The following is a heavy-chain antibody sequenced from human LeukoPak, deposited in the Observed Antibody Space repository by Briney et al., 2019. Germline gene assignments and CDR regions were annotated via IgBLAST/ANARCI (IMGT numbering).Heavy chain of an antibody. CDR2: ISGSGGST. CDR1: GFTFSSYA. D-gene: IGHD3-10*01. CDR3: AKDIEGITPPL. Sequence: PGGSLRLSCAASGFTFSSYAMSWVRQAPGKGLEWVSAISGSGGSTYYADSVKGRFTVSRDNSKNTLSLQMNSLRAEDTALYYCAKDIEGITPPLWGQGTMVTVSS. J-gene: IGHJ3*01. V-gene: IGHV3-23*01.